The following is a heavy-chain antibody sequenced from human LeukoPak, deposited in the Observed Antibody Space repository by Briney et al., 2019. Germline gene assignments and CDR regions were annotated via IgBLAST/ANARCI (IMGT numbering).Heavy chain of an antibody. J-gene: IGHJ4*02. Sequence: TSETLSLTCTVSGGSISSSSYYWGWIRQPPGKGLEWIGSIYYSGSTYYNPSLKSRVTISVDTSKNQFSLKLSSVTAADTAAYYCARSSWIQLWLLDNWGQGTLVTVSS. CDR3: ARSSWIQLWLLDN. CDR1: GGSISSSSYY. D-gene: IGHD5-18*01. V-gene: IGHV4-39*01. CDR2: IYYSGST.